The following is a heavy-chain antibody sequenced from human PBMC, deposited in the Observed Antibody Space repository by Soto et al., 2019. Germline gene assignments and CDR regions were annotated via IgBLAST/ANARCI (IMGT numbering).Heavy chain of an antibody. Sequence: QVQLVESGGGVVQPERSLRLSCAASGFSVRTSGMHWVRQAPGKGLEWVALIWNDGNNKVYADSVKGRFTISNDNSQNTIYLQMDSLRGEETALYYCARDDNIQGNAFDVWGQGTMVTVSS. CDR1: GFSVRTSG. CDR2: IWNDGNNK. D-gene: IGHD2-15*01. J-gene: IGHJ3*01. CDR3: ARDDNIQGNAFDV. V-gene: IGHV3-33*01.